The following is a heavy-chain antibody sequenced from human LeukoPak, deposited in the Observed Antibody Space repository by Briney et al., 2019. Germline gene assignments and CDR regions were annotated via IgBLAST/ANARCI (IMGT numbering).Heavy chain of an antibody. J-gene: IGHJ5*01. D-gene: IGHD3-3*01. Sequence: SETLSLTCTVSGGSISSSSYYWGWIRQPPGKGLEWIGSIYYSGSTYYNPSLKGLVTISVDTSKNPFSLKLSSVTAADTAVYYCARRGWDFRSGSQPDSWGQGTLVTVSS. CDR1: GGSISSSSYY. CDR3: ARRGWDFRSGSQPDS. CDR2: IYYSGST. V-gene: IGHV4-39*01.